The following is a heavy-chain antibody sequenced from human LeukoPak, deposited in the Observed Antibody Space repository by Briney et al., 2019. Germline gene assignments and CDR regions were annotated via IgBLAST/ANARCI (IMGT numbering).Heavy chain of an antibody. V-gene: IGHV1-8*02. CDR1: GYTFVNYD. Sequence: ASVRVSCKASGYTFVNYDINWVRQATGQGLEWMGWMKPNSGNTGYAQKFQGRVTLTRDTSLSTAYMELSSLTSEDTAVYYCARMDHYDGSDNPNWFDPWGQGTLVIVSS. J-gene: IGHJ5*02. CDR2: MKPNSGNT. D-gene: IGHD3-22*01. CDR3: ARMDHYDGSDNPNWFDP.